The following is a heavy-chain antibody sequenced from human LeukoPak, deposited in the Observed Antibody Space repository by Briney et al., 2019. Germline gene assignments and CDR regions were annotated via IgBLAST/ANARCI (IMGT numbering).Heavy chain of an antibody. Sequence: PSETLSLTCTVSGGSISSSNYYWGWIRQPPGKGLEWIGSIYYSGRTYYSPSLKSRVTISIGTSKNQFSLKLSSVTAADTAVYYCARRDSANWFDPWGQGILVTVSS. CDR3: ARRDSANWFDP. CDR1: GGSISSSNYY. J-gene: IGHJ5*02. V-gene: IGHV4-39*01. D-gene: IGHD1-26*01. CDR2: IYYSGRT.